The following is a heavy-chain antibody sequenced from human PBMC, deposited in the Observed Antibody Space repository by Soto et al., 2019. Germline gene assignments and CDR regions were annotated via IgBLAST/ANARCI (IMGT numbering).Heavy chain of an antibody. Sequence: SETLSLTCTVSGGSISSSSYYWGWIRQPPGKGLEWIGSIYYSGSTYYNPSLKSRVTISVDTSKNQFSLKLSSVTAADTAVYYCARYGSGSYYNDHDNWFDPWGQGTLVTVSS. V-gene: IGHV4-39*01. CDR3: ARYGSGSYYNDHDNWFDP. CDR1: GGSISSSSYY. CDR2: IYYSGST. D-gene: IGHD3-10*01. J-gene: IGHJ5*02.